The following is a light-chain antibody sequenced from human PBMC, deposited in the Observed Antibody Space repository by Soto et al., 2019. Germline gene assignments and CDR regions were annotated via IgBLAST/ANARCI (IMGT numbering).Light chain of an antibody. CDR2: DVS. CDR1: QGVTTN. V-gene: IGKV3-15*01. J-gene: IGKJ5*01. Sequence: EILVTQSPAILSVSPGERATLSCRAGQGVTTNFAWYQQKSGQSPRLLIYDVSIRATGVPARFSGTGSETDFTLTISGLQSEDSAIYFCQQYNNWPFSFGQGTRLEIK. CDR3: QQYNNWPFS.